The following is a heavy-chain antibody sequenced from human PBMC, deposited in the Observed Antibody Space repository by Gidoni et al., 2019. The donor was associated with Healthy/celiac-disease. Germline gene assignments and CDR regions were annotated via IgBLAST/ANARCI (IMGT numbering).Heavy chain of an antibody. V-gene: IGHV4-59*01. Sequence: QVQLQESGPGLVKPSETLSLTCTVSGGSLSSSYWSWIRQPPGKGLEWIGYIYYSGSTNYNPSLKSRVTISVDTTKNQFSLKLSSLTAADTAVYYCARVEDSSGYYYLDYWGQGTLVTVSS. J-gene: IGHJ4*02. CDR3: ARVEDSSGYYYLDY. CDR1: GGSLSSSY. D-gene: IGHD3-22*01. CDR2: IYYSGST.